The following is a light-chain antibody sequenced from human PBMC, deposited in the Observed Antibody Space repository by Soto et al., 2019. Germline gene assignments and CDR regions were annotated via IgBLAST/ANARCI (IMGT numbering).Light chain of an antibody. CDR2: DAS. V-gene: IGKV3-11*01. CDR3: QQDNTWPPVIT. CDR1: QSVSSY. Sequence: EIGLTQSPATLSLSPGERATLSCRASQSVSSYLAWYQQKPGQAPRLLIYDASNRATGIPARFSGSGSGTDFTLTISRLEPEAFAVYYRQQDNTWPPVITFGQGTRLEIK. J-gene: IGKJ5*01.